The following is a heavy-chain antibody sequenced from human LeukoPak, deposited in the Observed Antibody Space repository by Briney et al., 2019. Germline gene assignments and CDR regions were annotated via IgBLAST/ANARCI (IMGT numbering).Heavy chain of an antibody. Sequence: TGGSLRLSCAAPGLITDDYAIHWVRQAPGKGLEWVSLISGDGGSTFYADSARGRFTISRDNSKNSLSLQMSSLRSEDTALYFCVRESERSGWFDHWGQGTLVTVSS. D-gene: IGHD1-26*01. CDR2: ISGDGGST. CDR3: VRESERSGWFDH. CDR1: GLITDDYA. V-gene: IGHV3-43*02. J-gene: IGHJ5*02.